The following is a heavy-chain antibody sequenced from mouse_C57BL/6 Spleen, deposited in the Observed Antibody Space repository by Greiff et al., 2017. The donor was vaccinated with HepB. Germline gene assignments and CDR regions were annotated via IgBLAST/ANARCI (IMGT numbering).Heavy chain of an antibody. J-gene: IGHJ4*01. CDR3: ARFRDPEVDAMDY. Sequence: EVQLQQSGAELVKPGASVKLSCTASGFNFKDYYMHWVKQRTEQGLEWIGRIDPEGGETQYAPKFQGKATFTADTSSNTAYLQLSSLTSEDPALYYCARFRDPEVDAMDYWGQGTSVTVSS. V-gene: IGHV14-2*01. CDR1: GFNFKDYY. D-gene: IGHD3-2*02. CDR2: IDPEGGET.